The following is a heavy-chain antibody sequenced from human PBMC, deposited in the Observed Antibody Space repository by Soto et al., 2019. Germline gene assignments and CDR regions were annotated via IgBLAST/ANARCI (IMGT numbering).Heavy chain of an antibody. Sequence: QVQLVQSGAEVKKPGASVKVSCKASGYTFTSYYMHWVRQAPGQGLEWMGIINPSGGSTSYAQKFQGRVTMTRDTSTSTVYMELSSLRSEDTAVYYCARGGIAVAGTEGFDYWGQGTLVTVSS. CDR1: GYTFTSYY. CDR3: ARGGIAVAGTEGFDY. J-gene: IGHJ4*02. V-gene: IGHV1-46*03. D-gene: IGHD6-19*01. CDR2: INPSGGST.